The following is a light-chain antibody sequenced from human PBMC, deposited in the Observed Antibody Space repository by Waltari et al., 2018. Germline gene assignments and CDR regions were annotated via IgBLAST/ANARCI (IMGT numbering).Light chain of an antibody. Sequence: DLQMNQSPCTLSECVGARATSTCRASQSISNWLAWYQQKPGKAPKLLIYKASTLESGVPSRFSGSGSGTEFTLTISSLQPDDFATYYCQQYNSYSLLTFGGGTKVEIK. CDR2: KAS. CDR1: QSISNW. CDR3: QQYNSYSLLT. J-gene: IGKJ4*01. V-gene: IGKV1-5*03.